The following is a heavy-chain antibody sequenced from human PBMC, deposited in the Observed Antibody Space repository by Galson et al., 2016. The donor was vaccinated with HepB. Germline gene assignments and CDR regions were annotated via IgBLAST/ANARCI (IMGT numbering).Heavy chain of an antibody. CDR2: ISYDGSDK. J-gene: IGHJ3*02. Sequence: SLRLSCAASGFTFSSYGMHRVRQAPGKGLEWVAVISYDGSDKYYADSVKGRFTIPRDNSKNKVYLQMNSLGAEATAVYYCVKVMGAITRGAFDIWGQGTMVTVSS. V-gene: IGHV3-30*18. CDR1: GFTFSSYG. CDR3: VKVMGAITRGAFDI. D-gene: IGHD4/OR15-4a*01.